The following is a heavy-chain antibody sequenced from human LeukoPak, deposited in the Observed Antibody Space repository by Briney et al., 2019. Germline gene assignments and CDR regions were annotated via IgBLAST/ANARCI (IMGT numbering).Heavy chain of an antibody. V-gene: IGHV4-34*01. CDR3: ARQDSGYDYFDY. Sequence: PSETLSLTCAVYGGSLSGYYWSWIRQPPGKGLEWIGEINHSGSTNYNPSLKSRVTISVDTSKNQFSLKLSSVTAADTAVYYCARQDSGYDYFDYWGQGTLVTVSS. CDR2: INHSGST. CDR1: GGSLSGYY. J-gene: IGHJ4*02. D-gene: IGHD5-12*01.